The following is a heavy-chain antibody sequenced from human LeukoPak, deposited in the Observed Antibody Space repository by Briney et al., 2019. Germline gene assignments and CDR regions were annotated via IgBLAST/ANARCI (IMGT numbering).Heavy chain of an antibody. CDR1: GGSFSDYY. CDR3: ARPNGYSSGWYIY. CDR2: INHSGST. J-gene: IGHJ4*02. Sequence: SETLSLTCAVYGGSFSDYYRSWIRQPPGKGLEWIGEINHSGSTNYNPSLKSRVTISVDTSKNQFSLKLSSVTAADTAVYYCARPNGYSSGWYIYWGQGTLVTVSS. V-gene: IGHV4-34*01. D-gene: IGHD6-19*01.